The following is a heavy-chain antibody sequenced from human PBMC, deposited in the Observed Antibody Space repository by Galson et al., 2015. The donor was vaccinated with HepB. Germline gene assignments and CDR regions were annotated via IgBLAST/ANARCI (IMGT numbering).Heavy chain of an antibody. J-gene: IGHJ2*01. CDR2: INPSGGST. D-gene: IGHD6-13*01. CDR3: AREGILKGSSWTYWYFDL. Sequence: SVKVSCKASGYTFTSYYMHWVRQAPGQGLEWMGIINPSGGSTSYAQKLQGRVTMTRDTSTSTVYMELSSLRSEDTAVYYCAREGILKGSSWTYWYFDLWGRGTLVTVSS. CDR1: GYTFTSYY. V-gene: IGHV1-46*04.